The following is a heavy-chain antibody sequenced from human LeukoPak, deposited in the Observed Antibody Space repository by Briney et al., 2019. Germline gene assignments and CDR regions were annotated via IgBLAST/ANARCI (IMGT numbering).Heavy chain of an antibody. CDR3: SSDPNGDYAGAFDM. V-gene: IGHV3-23*01. CDR1: GFTFSNYA. D-gene: IGHD4-17*01. J-gene: IGHJ3*02. CDR2: ITGSGRTT. Sequence: GGSLRLSCADSGFTFSNYAMTWVRQAPGKGLEWVSSITGSGRTTYYADSVKGRFTISRDNSKNTLFLQMNSLRAEDTALYYCSSDPNGDYAGAFDMWGPGTMVTVSS.